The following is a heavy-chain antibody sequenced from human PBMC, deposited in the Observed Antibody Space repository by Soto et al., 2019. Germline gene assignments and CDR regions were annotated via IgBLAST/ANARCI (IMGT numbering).Heavy chain of an antibody. CDR3: ASFSFGVVIIDY. D-gene: IGHD3-3*01. V-gene: IGHV3-30-3*01. CDR1: GFTFSSYA. J-gene: IGHJ4*02. Sequence: ESGGGVVQPGRSLRLSCAASGFTFSSYAMHWVRQAPGKGLEWVAVISYDGSNKYYADSVKGRFTISRDNSKNTLYLQMNSLRAEDTAVYYCASFSFGVVIIDYWGQGTLVTVSS. CDR2: ISYDGSNK.